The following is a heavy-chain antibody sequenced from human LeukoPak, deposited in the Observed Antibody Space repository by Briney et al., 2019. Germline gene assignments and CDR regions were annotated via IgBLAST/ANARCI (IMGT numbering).Heavy chain of an antibody. J-gene: IGHJ3*02. V-gene: IGHV3-9*03. D-gene: IGHD3-3*01. Sequence: PGRCLRLSCAFSGLTFDDYAMHWVRQAPGKGLEWVSGISWNSGSIGYADSVKGRFTISRDNAKNSLYLQMNSLRAEDMALYCCAKGPVRFLEWSMAGAFDIWGQGTMVTVSS. CDR1: GLTFDDYA. CDR3: AKGPVRFLEWSMAGAFDI. CDR2: ISWNSGSI.